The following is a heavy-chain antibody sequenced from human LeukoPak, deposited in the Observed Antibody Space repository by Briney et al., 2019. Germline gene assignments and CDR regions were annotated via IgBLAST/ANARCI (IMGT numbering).Heavy chain of an antibody. J-gene: IGHJ4*02. Sequence: GGSLRLSCTVSGFTVSSNSMSWVRQAPGKGLEWVSFIYSGTIHYSDSVKGRFTISRDNSKNTLYLQMNSLGAEDTAVYYCARRAGAYSHPYDYWGQGTLVTVSS. CDR2: IYSGTI. CDR1: GFTVSSNS. CDR3: ARRAGAYSHPYDY. V-gene: IGHV3-53*01. D-gene: IGHD4/OR15-4a*01.